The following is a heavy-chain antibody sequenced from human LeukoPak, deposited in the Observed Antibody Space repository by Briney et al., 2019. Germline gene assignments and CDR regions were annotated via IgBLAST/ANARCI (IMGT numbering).Heavy chain of an antibody. V-gene: IGHV3-21*01. CDR2: ISSSSSYI. CDR3: VKNQLPAGG. J-gene: IGHJ4*02. Sequence: GGSLRLSCAASGFTFSSYSMNWVRQAPGKGLEWVSSISSSSSYIYYADSVEGRFTISRDNAKNSLYLQMNSLRAEDTAVYYCVKNQLPAGGWGQGTLVTVSS. CDR1: GFTFSSYS. D-gene: IGHD2-2*01.